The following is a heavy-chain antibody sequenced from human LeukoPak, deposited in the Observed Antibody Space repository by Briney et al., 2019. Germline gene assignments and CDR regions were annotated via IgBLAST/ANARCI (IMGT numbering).Heavy chain of an antibody. CDR2: IWYDGSNK. V-gene: IGHV3-33*06. CDR1: GFTFSSYG. CDR3: AKFRWYSGSSNDYYMDV. D-gene: IGHD1-26*01. Sequence: PGRSLRLSCAASGFTFSSYGMHWVRQAPGKGLEWVAVIWYDGSNKYYADSVKGRFTISRDNSKNTLYLQMNSLRAEDTAVYYCAKFRWYSGSSNDYYMDVWGKGSTVTVSS. J-gene: IGHJ6*03.